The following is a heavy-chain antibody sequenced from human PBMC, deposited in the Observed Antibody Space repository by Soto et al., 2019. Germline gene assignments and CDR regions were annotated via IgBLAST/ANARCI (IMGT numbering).Heavy chain of an antibody. V-gene: IGHV5-10-1*01. D-gene: IGHD3-22*01. CDR3: ARAASDRSGYHWGANFDS. CDR2: IDPSDSHT. CDR1: GYSFAGYW. J-gene: IGHJ4*02. Sequence: PGESLKISCKGSGYSFAGYWITWVRQMPGKGLEWMGRIDPSDSHTNHSPSFQGHVTISANKSITTAYLQWSSLKASDTAMYFCARAASDRSGYHWGANFDSWGQGTQVTVSS.